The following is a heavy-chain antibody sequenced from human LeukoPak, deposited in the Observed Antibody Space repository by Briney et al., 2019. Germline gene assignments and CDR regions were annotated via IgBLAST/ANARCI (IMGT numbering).Heavy chain of an antibody. CDR1: GGTFSSYA. J-gene: IGHJ5*02. V-gene: IGHV1-69*01. Sequence: GASAKVSCKASGGTFSSYAISWVRQAPGQGLEWMGGIIPIFGTANYAQKFQGRVTITADESTSTAYMELSSLRSEDTAVYYCARDRSDCSSTSCYIWFDPWGQGTLVTVSS. CDR3: ARDRSDCSSTSCYIWFDP. D-gene: IGHD2-2*02. CDR2: IIPIFGTA.